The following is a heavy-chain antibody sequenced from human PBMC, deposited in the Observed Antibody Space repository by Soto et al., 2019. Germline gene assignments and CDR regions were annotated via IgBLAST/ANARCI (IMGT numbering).Heavy chain of an antibody. CDR1: GFTFGSYA. D-gene: IGHD2-15*01. V-gene: IGHV3-23*01. J-gene: IGHJ5*02. Sequence: EVQLLESGGGLVQPGGSLRLSCAASGFTFGSYAMGWVRQTPGKGLEWVSTISSSGANTYYADSMKGRFTISRDNSKNTLYLQMNSLGAEDTAAYYCARGRAAGVGVGFDPWGQGILVTVSS. CDR2: ISSSGANT. CDR3: ARGRAAGVGVGFDP.